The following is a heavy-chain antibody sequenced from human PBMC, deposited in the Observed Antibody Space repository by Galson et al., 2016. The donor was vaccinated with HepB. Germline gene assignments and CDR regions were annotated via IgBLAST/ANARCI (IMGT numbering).Heavy chain of an antibody. CDR2: IIGTGFHT. D-gene: IGHD2-2*02. V-gene: IGHV3-23*01. Sequence: SLRLSCAASGFTFSTYAMTWVRQAPGKGLEWISNIIGTGFHTYYAESVKGRFTVSRDNSNNTLYLQMNSLRVEDTAVYYCAREACHDTSCYNYPDYWGQGILVTVS. CDR3: AREACHDTSCYNYPDY. J-gene: IGHJ4*02. CDR1: GFTFSTYA.